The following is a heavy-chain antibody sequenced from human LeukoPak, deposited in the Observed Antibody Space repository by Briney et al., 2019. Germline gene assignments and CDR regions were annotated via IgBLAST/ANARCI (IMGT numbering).Heavy chain of an antibody. CDR2: ISSSGSTI. J-gene: IGHJ4*02. Sequence: GGSLRLSCAASGFTFSSYEMNWGRQAPGKGLEWASYISSSGSTIYYADSVKGRFTISRDNAKNSLYLQMNSLRAEDTAVYYCARGDSGSYYFDYWGQGTLVTVSS. V-gene: IGHV3-48*03. CDR1: GFTFSSYE. CDR3: ARGDSGSYYFDY. D-gene: IGHD1-26*01.